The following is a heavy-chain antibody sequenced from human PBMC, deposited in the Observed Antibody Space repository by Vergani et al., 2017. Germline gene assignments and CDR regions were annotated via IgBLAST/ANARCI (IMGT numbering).Heavy chain of an antibody. D-gene: IGHD1/OR15-1a*01. CDR3: GRKQSPASLMDKPIDI. CDR1: GFIFSAYY. V-gene: IGHV3-11*01. Sequence: QVQLVASGGGLVRPGGSLRLSCAASGFIFSAYYMTWIRQTPGKGLEWLAHISDGGETKMYAESLKGRFTVSRDNTKNLLILQMKTLKVDDTATYHGGRKQSPASLMDKPIDIWGQGTLVTVSS. J-gene: IGHJ5*02. CDR2: ISDGGETK.